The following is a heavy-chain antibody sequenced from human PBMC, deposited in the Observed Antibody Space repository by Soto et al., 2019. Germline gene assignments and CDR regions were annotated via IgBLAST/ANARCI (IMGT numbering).Heavy chain of an antibody. CDR3: ARVVSSWYPGHFAY. Sequence: SETLSLTCAVYGGSFSGYYWSWIRQPPGKGLEWIGEINHSGSTNYNPSLKSRVTISVDTSKNQFSLKLSSVTAADTAEYYCARVVSSWYPGHFAYWGQGTLVTVSS. J-gene: IGHJ4*02. CDR2: INHSGST. V-gene: IGHV4-34*01. D-gene: IGHD6-13*01. CDR1: GGSFSGYY.